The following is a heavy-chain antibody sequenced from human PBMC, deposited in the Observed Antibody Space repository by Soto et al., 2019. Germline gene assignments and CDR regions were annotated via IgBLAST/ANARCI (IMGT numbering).Heavy chain of an antibody. J-gene: IGHJ4*02. Sequence: GESLKISCXGSGYSFTTYWINWVRQIPGKGLEWMGRIDPSDSYTNYSPSFQGHVTMSVDKSINTAYLQWGSLKASDTAIYYCARLISTYIPLAGPGEFDYWGQGTLVTVSA. CDR1: GYSFTTYW. CDR3: ARLISTYIPLAGPGEFDY. D-gene: IGHD6-19*01. V-gene: IGHV5-10-1*01. CDR2: IDPSDSYT.